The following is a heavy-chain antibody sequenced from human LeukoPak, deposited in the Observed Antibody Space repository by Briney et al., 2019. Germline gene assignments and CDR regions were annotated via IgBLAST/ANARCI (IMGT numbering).Heavy chain of an antibody. D-gene: IGHD6-6*01. V-gene: IGHV3-30-3*01. CDR2: ISYDGSNK. CDR1: GFTFSSYA. J-gene: IGHJ4*02. Sequence: GGSLRLSCAASGFTFSSYAMHWVRQAPGKGLEWVAVISYDGSNKYYADSVKGRFTISRDNSKNTLYLQMNSLRAEDTAVYYCARDPCRFCSSDYYFDYWGQGTLVTVSS. CDR3: ARDPCRFCSSDYYFDY.